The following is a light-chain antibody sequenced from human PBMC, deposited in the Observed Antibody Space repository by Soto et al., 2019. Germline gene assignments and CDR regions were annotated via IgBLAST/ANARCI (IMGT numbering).Light chain of an antibody. CDR3: QHRYCTLLT. Sequence: DIQMTQPPSSLSASVGDRVTITCRASQSISSYLNWYQQKPGKAPKLLIYAASSLQSGVPSRFSGSGSGTDFTLTISSLQPEDFATYYCQHRYCTLLTFGGGTKVDIK. V-gene: IGKV1-39*01. CDR1: QSISSY. J-gene: IGKJ4*01. CDR2: AAS.